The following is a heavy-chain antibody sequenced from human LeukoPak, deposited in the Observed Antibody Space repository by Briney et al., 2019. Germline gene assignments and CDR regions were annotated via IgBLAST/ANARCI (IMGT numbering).Heavy chain of an antibody. CDR3: ARDIEYYYDSSGYSFDY. Sequence: PGGSLRLSCAASGFTFSSYIMNWVRQAPGKGLEWVSSISSSSSYIYYADSVKGRFTISRDNAKNSLYLQMNSLRAEDTAVYYCARDIEYYYDSSGYSFDYWGQGTLVTVSS. D-gene: IGHD3-22*01. J-gene: IGHJ4*02. CDR1: GFTFSSYI. V-gene: IGHV3-21*01. CDR2: ISSSSSYI.